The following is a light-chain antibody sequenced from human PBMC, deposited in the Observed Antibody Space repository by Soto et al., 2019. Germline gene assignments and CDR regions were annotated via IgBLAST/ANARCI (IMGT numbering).Light chain of an antibody. CDR2: DAS. CDR1: QSVDVY. J-gene: IGKJ1*01. Sequence: EIVLTQSPATLSLSPGERATLSCRASQSVDVYLAWYQQKPGQAPRLLIYDASNRATDIPPRFSGSGSGTDFTLTISRLEPEDFAVYYCQQYGSSPTFGQGTKVEIK. V-gene: IGKV3-20*01. CDR3: QQYGSSPT.